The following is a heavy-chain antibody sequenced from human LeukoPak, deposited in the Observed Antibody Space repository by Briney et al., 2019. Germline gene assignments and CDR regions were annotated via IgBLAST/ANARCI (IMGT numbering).Heavy chain of an antibody. CDR2: INHSGST. J-gene: IGHJ5*02. Sequence: KPSETLSLTCAVYGGSFSNYYWSWIRQPPGKGLEWIGEINHSGSTNYNPSLKSRVTISVDTSQNQFFLLLTSVTAADTAVYYCARVAGYLPTRWFDPWGQGTHVTVSS. V-gene: IGHV4-34*01. D-gene: IGHD6-25*01. CDR3: ARVAGYLPTRWFDP. CDR1: GGSFSNYY.